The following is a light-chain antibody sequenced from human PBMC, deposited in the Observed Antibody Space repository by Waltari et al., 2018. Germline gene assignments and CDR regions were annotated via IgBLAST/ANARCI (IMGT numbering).Light chain of an antibody. Sequence: SYVLTQPPSVSVAPGETARISCGGNNIGSISVHWYQQKAGQAPVLVMPYDADRPSGIPERFSGSNSGNTATLTINRVEVGDEADYYCQVWDTGSDHVIFGGGTKLTV. V-gene: IGLV3-21*04. CDR3: QVWDTGSDHVI. CDR2: YDA. CDR1: NIGSIS. J-gene: IGLJ2*01.